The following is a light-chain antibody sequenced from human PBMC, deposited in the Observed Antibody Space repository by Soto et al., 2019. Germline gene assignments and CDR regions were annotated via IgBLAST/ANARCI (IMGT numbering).Light chain of an antibody. CDR3: MQRTYQPPS. CDR2: KVS. CDR1: QSLVYSDGDTY. J-gene: IGKJ1*01. Sequence: DVVMTQSPLSLPVTLGQPASISCRSSQSLVYSDGDTYLHWFHQRPGQSPRRLIYKVSNRGSVVPCRVSGSGSCTDFTLKISTVEAEDVGVYYCMQRTYQPPSFGQGNKVEVK. V-gene: IGKV2-30*01.